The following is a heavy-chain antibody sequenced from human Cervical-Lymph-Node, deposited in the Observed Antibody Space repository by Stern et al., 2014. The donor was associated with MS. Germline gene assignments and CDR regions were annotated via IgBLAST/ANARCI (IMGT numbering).Heavy chain of an antibody. CDR1: GFTFRGSD. CDR3: AGGSYNTWFDP. V-gene: IGHV3-23*04. Sequence: EVQLVESGGGLAQPGGALRLSCAASGFTFRGSDMRWVRQAPGQGLAWVCDISESGERTYYADSVKGRFTVSRDNSNHTLHLQMNSLRAADTAIYFCAGGSYNTWFDPWGQGTLVTVSS. CDR2: ISESGERT. J-gene: IGHJ5*02. D-gene: IGHD5-24*01.